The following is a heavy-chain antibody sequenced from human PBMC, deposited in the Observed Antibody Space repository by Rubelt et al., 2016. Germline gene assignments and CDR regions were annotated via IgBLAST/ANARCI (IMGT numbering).Heavy chain of an antibody. CDR1: GFTFSNYA. CDR2: ISGSGGNT. D-gene: IGHD2-2*01. J-gene: IGHJ5*02. V-gene: IGHV3-23*01. CDR3: ARDVGCVRTRCSLNWFDP. Sequence: VQLLDSGGGLVQPGGSLRLSCATSGFTFSNYAMSWVRQAPGKGLEWVSAISGSGGNTYYADFAKGRFTISRANSKNMLYLQMNSMGAEDTAVYSCARDVGCVRTRCSLNWFDPWGQGTLVTVSS.